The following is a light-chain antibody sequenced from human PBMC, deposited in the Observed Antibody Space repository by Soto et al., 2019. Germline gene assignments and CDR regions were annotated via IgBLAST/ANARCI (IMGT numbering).Light chain of an antibody. J-gene: IGKJ2*01. CDR3: QQYDVH. CDR2: DAS. Sequence: DIQMTQSPSTVSASVGDRGTITCRASQSINTLLAWYQQKPGQAPRVLIYDASSLQSGVPSRFSGSGSGTEFTLTISSLEPDDFATYYCQQYDVHFGQGTKLEIK. V-gene: IGKV1-5*01. CDR1: QSINTL.